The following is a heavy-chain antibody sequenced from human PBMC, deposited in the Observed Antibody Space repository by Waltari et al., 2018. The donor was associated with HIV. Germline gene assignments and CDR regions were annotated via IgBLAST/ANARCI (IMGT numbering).Heavy chain of an antibody. J-gene: IGHJ4*02. V-gene: IGHV3-74*01. D-gene: IGHD3-3*01. CDR1: GFTFSSYW. CDR2: IHTDGSST. Sequence: EVQVVESGGGLVQPGGTLRLSCAASGFTFSSYWMHWVRQVPGRGLEGVVRIHTDGSSTSYADSLEGRCTISRDNAKNTLFLQLYSLRAEDTAVYYCATSVESYDFWSGAYYFDYWGQGTLVTVSS. CDR3: ATSVESYDFWSGAYYFDY.